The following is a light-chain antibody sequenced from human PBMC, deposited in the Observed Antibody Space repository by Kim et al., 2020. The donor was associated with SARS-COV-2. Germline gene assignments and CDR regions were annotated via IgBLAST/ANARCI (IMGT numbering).Light chain of an antibody. Sequence: SPGESATLAGRASQSVSSYLAWYRQKPGQAPRLLIYDASNRATGIPARFSGSGSGTDFTLTISSLEPEDFAVYYCQQRSNWPLTFGGGTKVDIK. J-gene: IGKJ4*01. CDR3: QQRSNWPLT. CDR2: DAS. V-gene: IGKV3-11*01. CDR1: QSVSSY.